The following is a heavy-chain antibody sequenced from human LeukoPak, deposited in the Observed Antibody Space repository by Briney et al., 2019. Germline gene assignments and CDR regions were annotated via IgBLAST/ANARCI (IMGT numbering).Heavy chain of an antibody. CDR1: GYTFSSYD. CDR2: MNPKTGNT. CDR3: ARGPRVFGVVLSSHWFFDV. D-gene: IGHD3-3*01. Sequence: ASVKVSCTASGYTFSSYDINWVRQAAGQGLEWMGWMNPKTGNTGYAQKFQGRLSFTRNTSISTAYMELSSLRSEDTAVYYCARGPRVFGVVLSSHWFFDVWGRGTLVTVSS. V-gene: IGHV1-8*01. J-gene: IGHJ2*01.